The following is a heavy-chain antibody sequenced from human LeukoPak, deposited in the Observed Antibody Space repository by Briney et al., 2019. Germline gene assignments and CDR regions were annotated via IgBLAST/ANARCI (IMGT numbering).Heavy chain of an antibody. CDR1: GFTFSDYW. Sequence: GGSLRLSCAASGFTFSDYWMTWVRQAPGKGLEWVANIKQDGSEGYYVDSVKGRFTVSRDNAKSSLYLQLNSLRAEDTAVYYCAKDNAYYYADYWGQGTLVTVSS. V-gene: IGHV3-7*01. D-gene: IGHD3-10*01. J-gene: IGHJ4*02. CDR2: IKQDGSEG. CDR3: AKDNAYYYADY.